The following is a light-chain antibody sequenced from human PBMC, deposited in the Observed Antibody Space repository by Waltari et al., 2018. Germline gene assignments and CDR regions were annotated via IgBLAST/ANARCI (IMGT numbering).Light chain of an antibody. CDR3: QQYASSVLYT. V-gene: IGKV3-20*01. Sequence: IVLTQSPGTLSLSPGDRASLSCKASQSLGKNYLAWYQHKPGQAPMLLIYGASSRAAGIPDRFSGSGSGTDFTLTISRLEPEDFAVYYCQQYASSVLYTFGQGTKLEIK. CDR1: QSLGKNY. J-gene: IGKJ2*01. CDR2: GAS.